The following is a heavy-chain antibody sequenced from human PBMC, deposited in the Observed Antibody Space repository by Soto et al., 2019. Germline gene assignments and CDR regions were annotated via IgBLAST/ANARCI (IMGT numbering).Heavy chain of an antibody. J-gene: IGHJ4*02. CDR2: ISRDGSHK. V-gene: IGHV3-30*04. Sequence: PGGSLRLSCAASGFTFRNYAIHWVRQAPGKGLEWVAVISRDGSHKYYLDSVKGRFTISGDNSKNTLFLQMNSLRAEDTAIYYCANAEHPRRSIGFDYWGQGTLVTVSS. CDR1: GFTFRNYA. CDR3: ANAEHPRRSIGFDY. D-gene: IGHD3-16*02.